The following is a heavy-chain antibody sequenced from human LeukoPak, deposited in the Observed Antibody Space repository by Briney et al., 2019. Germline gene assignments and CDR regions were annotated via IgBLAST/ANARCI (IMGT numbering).Heavy chain of an antibody. CDR1: GFTFSSYA. V-gene: IGHV3-30-3*01. CDR2: ISYDGSNK. J-gene: IGHJ4*02. D-gene: IGHD2-2*01. Sequence: PGGSLRLSCAASGFTFSSYAMHWVRQAPGKGLEWVAVISYDGSNKYYADSVKGRFTISRDNSKNTLYLQMNSLRAEDTAVYYCAKAGDIVVVPAAPHYFDYWGQGTLVTVSS. CDR3: AKAGDIVVVPAAPHYFDY.